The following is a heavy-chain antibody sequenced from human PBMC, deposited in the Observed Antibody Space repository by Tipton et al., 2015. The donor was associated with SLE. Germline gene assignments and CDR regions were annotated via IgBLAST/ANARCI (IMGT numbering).Heavy chain of an antibody. Sequence: SLRLSCAASGFTFSDHYMDWVRQAPGKGLEWVGRTRNKANSYTTEYAASVKGRFTISRDDSNNSLYLHMNSLRAQDTAVYYCATIQLAAAGTWDYYYYMDVWGKGPTVTVSS. CDR1: GFTFSDHY. CDR2: TRNKANSYTT. J-gene: IGHJ6*03. D-gene: IGHD6-13*01. CDR3: ATIQLAAAGTWDYYYYMDV. V-gene: IGHV3-72*01.